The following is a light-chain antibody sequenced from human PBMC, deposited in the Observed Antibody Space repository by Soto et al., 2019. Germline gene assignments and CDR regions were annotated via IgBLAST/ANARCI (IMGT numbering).Light chain of an antibody. CDR1: QSVSSY. CDR3: QQRGTWPPT. Sequence: EVVLTQSPAILSLSPGERATLSCRASQSVSSYLAWYQQKPGQIPRLLIYDASNRATGIPARFSGSGSGTDFTLTISRLEPEDFAVYFCQQRGTWPPTFGPGTKVDI. V-gene: IGKV3-11*01. CDR2: DAS. J-gene: IGKJ3*01.